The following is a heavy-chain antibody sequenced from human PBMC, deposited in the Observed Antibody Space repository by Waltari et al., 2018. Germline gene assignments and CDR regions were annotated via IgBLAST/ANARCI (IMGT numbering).Heavy chain of an antibody. CDR3: ARAAYNWKLLRGAFDI. Sequence: QVQLVQSGAEVKKPGASVKVSCKASGYTFTSYYMHWVRQAPGQGLEWMGIINPSGGSTSYAQKCQGRVTMTRDTSTSTVYMELSSLRSEDTAVYYCARAAYNWKLLRGAFDIWGQGTMVTVSS. V-gene: IGHV1-46*01. J-gene: IGHJ3*02. D-gene: IGHD1-20*01. CDR1: GYTFTSYY. CDR2: INPSGGST.